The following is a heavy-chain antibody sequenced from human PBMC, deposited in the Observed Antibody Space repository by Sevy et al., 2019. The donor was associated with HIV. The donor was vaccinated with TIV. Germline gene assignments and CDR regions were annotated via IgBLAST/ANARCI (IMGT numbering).Heavy chain of an antibody. V-gene: IGHV3-7*01. J-gene: IGHJ6*02. D-gene: IGHD6-13*01. Sequence: GGSLRLSCAASGFTFSSYWMSWVRQAPGKGLEWVANIKQDGNGKYDVESVKGRFTISRDKAKNSLYLQMKSRRAEDTAVYYCARDLGAAAGTGYYYGMDVWGQGTTVTVSS. CDR1: GFTFSSYW. CDR3: ARDLGAAAGTGYYYGMDV. CDR2: IKQDGNGK.